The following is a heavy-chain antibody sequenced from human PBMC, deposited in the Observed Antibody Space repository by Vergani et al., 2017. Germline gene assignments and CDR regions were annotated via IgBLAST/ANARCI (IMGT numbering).Heavy chain of an antibody. V-gene: IGHV3-30*01. CDR1: GFTFSSYA. CDR2: ISYDGSNK. J-gene: IGHJ3*02. Sequence: QVQLVESGGGVVQPGRSLRLSCAASGFTFSSYAMHWVRQAPGKGLEWVAVISYDGSNKYYADSVKGRFTISRDNSKNTLYLQMNSLRAEDTAVYYCARDQIINSSLRSLGDAFDIWGQGTMVTVSS. CDR3: ARDQIINSSLRSLGDAFDI. D-gene: IGHD6-13*01.